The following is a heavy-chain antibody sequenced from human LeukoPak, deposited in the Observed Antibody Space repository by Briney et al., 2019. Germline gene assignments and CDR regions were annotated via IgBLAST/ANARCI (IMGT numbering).Heavy chain of an antibody. Sequence: SETLSLTCTVSGGSISSGDYYWSWIRQPPGKGLEWIVYIYQSGSTYYNPSLKSRVTISVYTSKNQFSLKLSSVTAADTAVYYCARVRYCSSTSCYKEGYFDYWGQGTLVTVSS. J-gene: IGHJ4*02. V-gene: IGHV4-30-4*08. CDR2: IYQSGST. CDR3: ARVRYCSSTSCYKEGYFDY. D-gene: IGHD2-2*02. CDR1: GGSISSGDYY.